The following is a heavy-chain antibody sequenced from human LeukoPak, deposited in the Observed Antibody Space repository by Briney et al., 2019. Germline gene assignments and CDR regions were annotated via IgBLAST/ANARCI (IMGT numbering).Heavy chain of an antibody. J-gene: IGHJ4*02. CDR3: GCSRTFDY. V-gene: IGHV3-7*01. CDR2: IKQDGSEK. Sequence: GGSLRLSCAASGFTFSGYWMKWVRQAPGKGLEWVANIKQDGSEKYYVDSVKGRFTISRDNAKNSLYLQMNSLRGEDTAVYYCGCSRTFDYWGQGTLVTVSS. D-gene: IGHD2-2*01. CDR1: GFTFSGYW.